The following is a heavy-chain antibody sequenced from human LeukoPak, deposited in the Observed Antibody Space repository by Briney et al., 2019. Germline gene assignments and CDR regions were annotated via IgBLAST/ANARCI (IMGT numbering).Heavy chain of an antibody. Sequence: PGGSLRLSCAASGFTFSGYAMSWVRQAPGKGLEWVSGISGSGGSPSYADSVKGRLTISRDNSKNTLYLQMNSLRAEDTAMYYCAKRRGEVPTASLDYWGEGTLVTVS. CDR1: GFTFSGYA. J-gene: IGHJ4*02. D-gene: IGHD2-2*01. CDR2: ISGSGGSP. V-gene: IGHV3-23*01. CDR3: AKRRGEVPTASLDY.